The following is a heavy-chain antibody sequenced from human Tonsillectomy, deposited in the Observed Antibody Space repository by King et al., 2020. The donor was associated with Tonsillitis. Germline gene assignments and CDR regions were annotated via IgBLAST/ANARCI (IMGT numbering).Heavy chain of an antibody. CDR2: IYRGGNT. CDR1: GFTVSSMY. J-gene: IGHJ4*02. D-gene: IGHD2-15*01. CDR3: AREGSADYYFDY. V-gene: IGHV3-53*01. Sequence: VQLVESGGGLIQPGESLRLSCAASGFTVSSMYMNWVRQAPGKGLEWLSVIYRGGNTYYADSVKGRFIISRDNSKNTLYLQINSLTADDTAVYYCAREGSADYYFDYWGQGILVTVSP.